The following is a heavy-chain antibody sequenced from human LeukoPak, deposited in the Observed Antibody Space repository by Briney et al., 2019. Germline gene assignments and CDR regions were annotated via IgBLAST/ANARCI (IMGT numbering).Heavy chain of an antibody. CDR2: ISSSSSYI. V-gene: IGHV3-21*01. CDR3: ARTLVVVMYYGMDV. J-gene: IGHJ6*02. Sequence: GGSLRLSCAASGFTFSSYSMNWVRQAPGKGLEWVSSISSSSSYIYYADSVKGRFTISRDNAKDSLYLQMNSLRAEDTAVYYCARTLVVVMYYGMDVWGQGTTVTVSS. D-gene: IGHD3-22*01. CDR1: GFTFSSYS.